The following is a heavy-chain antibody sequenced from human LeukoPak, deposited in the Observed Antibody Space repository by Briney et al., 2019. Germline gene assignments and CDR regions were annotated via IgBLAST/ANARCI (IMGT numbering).Heavy chain of an antibody. CDR3: ARDSIAYCGGDCYPDY. D-gene: IGHD2-21*02. CDR2: ISSNGGST. V-gene: IGHV3-64*01. Sequence: PGGSLRLSCAASGFTFTSYAMSWVRQAPGKGLEYVSAISSNGGSTYYANSVKGRFTISRDNSKNTLYLQMGSLRAEDMAVYYCARDSIAYCGGDCYPDYWGQGTLVTVSS. CDR1: GFTFTSYA. J-gene: IGHJ4*02.